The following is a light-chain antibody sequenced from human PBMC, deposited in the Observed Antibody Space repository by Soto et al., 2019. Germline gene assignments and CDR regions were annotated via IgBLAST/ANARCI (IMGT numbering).Light chain of an antibody. CDR1: QSITNR. J-gene: IGKJ1*01. V-gene: IGKV1-5*01. Sequence: DIQMTQSPSTLSASVGDRVTITCRASQSITNRLAWYQQKPGKAPKVLIYDASYLETGVPSRFSGSGSGTEFILTISSLQPDDFATYYCQHYGGMWTFGQGTKVDIK. CDR2: DAS. CDR3: QHYGGMWT.